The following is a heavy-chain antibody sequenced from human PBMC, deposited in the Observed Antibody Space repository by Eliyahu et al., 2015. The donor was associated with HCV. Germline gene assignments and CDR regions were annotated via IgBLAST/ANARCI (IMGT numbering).Heavy chain of an antibody. Sequence: QVQLVESGGGVVQPGXSLRXXCXXSGFTFSSYTMHWVRQAPGKGLEWVAVMSYDGSTKYYADSVKGRFTISRDNSENTLYLQMNSLRAEDTAVYYCAKAWASGGNQPIDQWGQGTLVTVSS. V-gene: IGHV3-30-3*02. D-gene: IGHD4-23*01. CDR2: MSYDGSTK. CDR3: AKAWASGGNQPIDQ. CDR1: GFTFSSYT. J-gene: IGHJ4*02.